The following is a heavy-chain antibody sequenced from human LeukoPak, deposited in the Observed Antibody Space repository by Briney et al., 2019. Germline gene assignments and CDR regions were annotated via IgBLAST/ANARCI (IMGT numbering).Heavy chain of an antibody. Sequence: PGGSLRLSCAASGFTFSSYEMNWVRQAPGRGLEWVSYISSSGSITYYTDSVKGRFTISRDTAKDSLYLQVNSLRVEDTAVYYCASKFGGVFNYWGQGTLVTVSS. CDR3: ASKFGGVFNY. V-gene: IGHV3-48*03. J-gene: IGHJ4*02. D-gene: IGHD3-16*01. CDR2: ISSSGSIT. CDR1: GFTFSSYE.